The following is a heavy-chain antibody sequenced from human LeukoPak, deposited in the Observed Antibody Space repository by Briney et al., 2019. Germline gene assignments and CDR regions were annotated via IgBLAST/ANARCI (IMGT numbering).Heavy chain of an antibody. Sequence: SETLSLTCTVSGGSISSSSYYWGWIRQPPGKGLEWIGSIYYSGSTNYNPSLKSRVTISVDTSKNQFSLKLSSVTAADTAVYYCARRQTYYYGSGSYGGYYYYYYMDVWGKGTTVTISS. CDR3: ARRQTYYYGSGSYGGYYYYYYMDV. CDR1: GGSISSSSYY. J-gene: IGHJ6*03. D-gene: IGHD3-10*01. V-gene: IGHV4-39*07. CDR2: IYYSGST.